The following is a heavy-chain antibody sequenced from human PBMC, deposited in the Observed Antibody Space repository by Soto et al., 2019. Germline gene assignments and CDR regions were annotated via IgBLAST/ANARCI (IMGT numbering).Heavy chain of an antibody. Sequence: SETLSLTCTVSGGSISSSSYYWGWIRQPPGKGLEWIGSIYYSGSTYYNPSLKSRVTISVDTSKNQFSLKLSSVTAADTAVYYCARWSIGGGYDGGNAFDIWGQGTMVTVSS. CDR1: GGSISSSSYY. CDR2: IYYSGST. D-gene: IGHD5-12*01. CDR3: ARWSIGGGYDGGNAFDI. V-gene: IGHV4-39*01. J-gene: IGHJ3*02.